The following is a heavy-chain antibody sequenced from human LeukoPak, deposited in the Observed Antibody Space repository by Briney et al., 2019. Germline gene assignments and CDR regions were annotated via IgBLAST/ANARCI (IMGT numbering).Heavy chain of an antibody. CDR1: GFDLSTYE. Sequence: GGALRLSCAASGFDLSTYEMNWVRQAPGKGLEWIADITISGHTKNYADSLKGRFTISRDNARPSLYLQMNSLRVEDTGVYYCARGDPHADLWGQGTLVTVSS. V-gene: IGHV3-48*03. CDR3: ARGDPHADL. CDR2: ITISGHTK. J-gene: IGHJ5*02.